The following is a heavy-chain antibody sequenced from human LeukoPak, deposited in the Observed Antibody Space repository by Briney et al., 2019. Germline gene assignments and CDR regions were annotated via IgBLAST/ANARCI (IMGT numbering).Heavy chain of an antibody. J-gene: IGHJ4*02. CDR2: IKEDGSEK. V-gene: IGHV3-7*01. CDR1: RFTFSAYW. CDR3: ARDPYGDVTTPPGDY. D-gene: IGHD4-17*01. Sequence: PGGSLTLSCAASRFTFSAYWMSWVRQAPGKGLQWVANIKEDGSEKYYVDSVKGRFTISRDNTKSSLYLQMNSLRAEDTAVYYCARDPYGDVTTPPGDYWGQGTLVTVSS.